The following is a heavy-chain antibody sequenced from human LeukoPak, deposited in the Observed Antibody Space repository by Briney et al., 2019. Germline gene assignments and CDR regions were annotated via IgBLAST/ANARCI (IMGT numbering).Heavy chain of an antibody. CDR1: GYTFTSYD. CDR3: ARSIVGVRKRNDY. J-gene: IGHJ4*02. Sequence: ASVKVSCKASGYTFTSYDIIWVRQASGQGLEWMGWMNPNSGHTGYAQKFQGRVTMARTTSISTAYMELTSLTSEDSAVYYCARSIVGVRKRNDYWGQGTLVTVSS. V-gene: IGHV1-8*01. D-gene: IGHD1-26*01. CDR2: MNPNSGHT.